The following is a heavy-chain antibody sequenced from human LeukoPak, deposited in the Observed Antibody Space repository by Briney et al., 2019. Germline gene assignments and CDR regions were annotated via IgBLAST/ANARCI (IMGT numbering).Heavy chain of an antibody. CDR2: IKSKTDGGTT. D-gene: IGHD1-20*01. J-gene: IGHJ4*02. V-gene: IGHV3-15*01. CDR1: GFTFSNAW. Sequence: GGSVRLSCAASGFTFSNAWMSWVRQAPGKGLEWVGRIKSKTDGGTTDYAAPVKGRFTISRDDSKNTLYLQMNSLKTEDTAVCYCTTDLGSNWNVHWGQGTLVTVSS. CDR3: TTDLGSNWNVH.